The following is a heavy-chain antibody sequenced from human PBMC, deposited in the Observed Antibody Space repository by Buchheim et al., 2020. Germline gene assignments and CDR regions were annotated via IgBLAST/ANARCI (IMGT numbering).Heavy chain of an antibody. CDR3: ASARGFSGN. D-gene: IGHD1-26*01. CDR2: ISYDGSNK. J-gene: IGHJ4*02. V-gene: IGHV3-30*04. CDR1: GFTFSSYA. Sequence: QVQLVESGGGVVQPGRSLRLSCAASGFTFSSYAMHWVRQAPGKGLEWVAVISYDGSNKYYADSVKGRFTISRDNSKNTPYLQMNSLRAEDTAVYYCASARGFSGNWGQGTL.